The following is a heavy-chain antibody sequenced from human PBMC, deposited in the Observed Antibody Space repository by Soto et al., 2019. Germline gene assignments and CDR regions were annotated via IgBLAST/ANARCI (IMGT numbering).Heavy chain of an antibody. D-gene: IGHD2-21*02. CDR3: ASEARVTAIPGGFDY. V-gene: IGHV1-69*02. CDR1: GGTFSSYT. CDR2: IIPILGIA. Sequence: QVQLVQSGAEVKKPGSSVKVSCKASGGTFSSYTISWVRQAPGQGLEWMGRIIPILGIANYAQKFQGRVTITADKSTSTAYMELSSLRSEDTAVYYCASEARVTAIPGGFDYWGQGTLVTVSS. J-gene: IGHJ4*02.